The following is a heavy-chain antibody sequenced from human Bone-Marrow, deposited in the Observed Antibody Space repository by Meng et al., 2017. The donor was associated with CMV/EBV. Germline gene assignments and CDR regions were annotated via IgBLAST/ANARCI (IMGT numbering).Heavy chain of an antibody. Sequence: QVQLVGXXXXXVQXGXXXRLSCAASGFPFSSYAMHWVRQAPGKGLEWVAVISYDGSNKYYADSVKGRFTISRDNSKNTLYLQMNSLRAEDTAVYYCARAAYYSDYFDYWGQGTLVTVSS. CDR1: GFPFSSYA. J-gene: IGHJ4*02. V-gene: IGHV3-30-3*01. CDR2: ISYDGSNK. CDR3: ARAAYYSDYFDY. D-gene: IGHD1-26*01.